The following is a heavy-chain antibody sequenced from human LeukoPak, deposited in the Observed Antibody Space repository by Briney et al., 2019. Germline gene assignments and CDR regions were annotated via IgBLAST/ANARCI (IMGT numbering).Heavy chain of an antibody. V-gene: IGHV3-30*02. CDR1: GFTFSSYG. J-gene: IGHJ4*02. Sequence: PGGSLRLSCAASGFTFSSYGMHWVRQAPGKGLEWVAFIRYDGSNKYYADSVKGRFTISRDNSKNTLYLQMNSLRAEDTAVYYCARSSGPYYYDSSGYYRFDYWGQGTLVTVSS. CDR3: ARSSGPYYYDSSGYYRFDY. D-gene: IGHD3-22*01. CDR2: IRYDGSNK.